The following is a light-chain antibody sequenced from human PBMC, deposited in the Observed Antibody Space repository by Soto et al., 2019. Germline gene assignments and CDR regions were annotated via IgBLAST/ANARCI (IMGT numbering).Light chain of an antibody. CDR2: GAS. V-gene: IGKV3-20*01. J-gene: IGKJ5*01. CDR1: QSVSSSY. CDR3: QQYGSSPIT. Sequence: EIVLTQSPGTLSLSPGERATLSCRASQSVSSSYLAWYQQKPGQAPRLLMFGASTRATGIPDRFSGSGSGTDFTLTISRLEPEDFAVYYCQQYGSSPITFGQGTRLEIK.